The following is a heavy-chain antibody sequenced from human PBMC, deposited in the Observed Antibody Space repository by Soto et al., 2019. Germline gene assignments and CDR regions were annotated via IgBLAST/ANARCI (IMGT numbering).Heavy chain of an antibody. D-gene: IGHD4-17*01. Sequence: GGSVRLSCAVSGFTVSGNHMIWVRQAPGKGLEWVSVIYSGDSRYYADSVKGRFTISRDNAKNSLFLQMNSLRGEDTAVYYCAKDPVYGDSKWGFGPWGQGTLVTVSS. CDR1: GFTVSGNH. V-gene: IGHV3-53*01. CDR2: IYSGDSR. J-gene: IGHJ5*02. CDR3: AKDPVYGDSKWGFGP.